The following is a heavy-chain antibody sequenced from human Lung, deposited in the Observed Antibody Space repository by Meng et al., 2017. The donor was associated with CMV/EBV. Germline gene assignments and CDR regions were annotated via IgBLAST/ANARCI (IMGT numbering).Heavy chain of an antibody. J-gene: IGHJ4*02. CDR3: ARGRGDVLWSGFYYYFDN. V-gene: IGHV4-4*08. CDR2: VYSSGST. D-gene: IGHD3-3*01. CDR1: GVSISNFY. Sequence: SXTXSLXCTVSGVSISNFYWGWIRPPPGGRLEWLGNVYSSGSTNYNPSLKSRVTMSVDTSRSQFSLNLTSVTAADTATYFCARGRGDVLWSGFYYYFDNWXQG.